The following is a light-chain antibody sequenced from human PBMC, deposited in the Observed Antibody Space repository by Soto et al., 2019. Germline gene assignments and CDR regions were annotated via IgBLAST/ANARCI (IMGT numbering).Light chain of an antibody. Sequence: QSVLTQPASVSGSPGQSITISCTATSSDVGGCKFFSWYQHHHGKAPKLMIYEVSNRPSGVSSRFSGSTSGNTAFLAIAGLQDEEEADYCCGSYTGTLYVFGTGTKVNVL. V-gene: IGLV2-14*01. CDR2: EVS. CDR1: SSDVGGCKF. J-gene: IGLJ1*01. CDR3: GSYTGTLYV.